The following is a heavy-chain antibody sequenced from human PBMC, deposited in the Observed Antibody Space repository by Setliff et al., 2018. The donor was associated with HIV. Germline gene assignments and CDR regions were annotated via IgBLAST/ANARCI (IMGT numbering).Heavy chain of an antibody. CDR3: ARDAGTGGPGRWVDP. CDR2: ISGYTGIT. V-gene: IGHV1-18*01. CDR1: GYIFSRYG. D-gene: IGHD1-1*01. J-gene: IGHJ5*02. Sequence: ASVKVSCKISGYIFSRYGVTWVRQAPGQGLEWMGYISGYTGITHYAQNFQGRVTMTTDPSKYTAYMELRSLKYDDTGVYYCARDAGTGGPGRWVDPWGQGTMVTSPQ.